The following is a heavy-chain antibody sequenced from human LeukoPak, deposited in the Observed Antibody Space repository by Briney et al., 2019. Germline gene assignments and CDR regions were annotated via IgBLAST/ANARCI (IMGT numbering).Heavy chain of an antibody. D-gene: IGHD3-16*01. CDR3: AKVGDQYNWFDP. J-gene: IGHJ5*02. Sequence: GGSLRLSCAASGFTFSSYGMHWVRQAPGKGPEWVAVISYDGSNKYYADSVKGRFTISRDNSKNTLYLQMNSLRAEDTAVYYCAKVGDQYNWFDPWGQGTLVTVSS. V-gene: IGHV3-30*18. CDR2: ISYDGSNK. CDR1: GFTFSSYG.